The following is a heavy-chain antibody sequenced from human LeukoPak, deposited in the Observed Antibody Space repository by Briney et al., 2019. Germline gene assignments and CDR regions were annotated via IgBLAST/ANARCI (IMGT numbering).Heavy chain of an antibody. CDR2: INQDGSEK. V-gene: IGHV3-7*01. D-gene: IGHD6-13*01. J-gene: IGHJ4*02. CDR3: AKDMSSSWYAFDY. CDR1: GFTFSSYW. Sequence: GGSLRLSCAASGFTFSSYWMTWVRQPPGKGLEWVANINQDGSEKYYADSVKGRFTISRDSSKNTLYLQMNSLRAEDTAVYYCAKDMSSSWYAFDYWGQGTLVTVSS.